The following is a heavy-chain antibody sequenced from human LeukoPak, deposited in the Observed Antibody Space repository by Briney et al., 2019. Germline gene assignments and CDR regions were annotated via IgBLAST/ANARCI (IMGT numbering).Heavy chain of an antibody. Sequence: GASVKVSCKASGYTFTGYYMHWVRQAPGQGLEWMGWINPNSGGTNYAQKFQGRVTMTRDTSISTAYMELSRLRSDDTAVYYCASTVGRYCSSTSCYRGDYYYYYMDVWGKGTTVTISS. V-gene: IGHV1-2*02. D-gene: IGHD2-2*01. CDR3: ASTVGRYCSSTSCYRGDYYYYYMDV. CDR1: GYTFTGYY. J-gene: IGHJ6*03. CDR2: INPNSGGT.